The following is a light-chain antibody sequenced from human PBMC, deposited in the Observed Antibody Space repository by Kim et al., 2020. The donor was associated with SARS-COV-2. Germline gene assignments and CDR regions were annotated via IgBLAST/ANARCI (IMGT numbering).Light chain of an antibody. J-gene: IGLJ2*01. V-gene: IGLV6-57*03. CDR1: GGSIDDNY. CDR2: EDD. CDR3: QSYNRDNVI. Sequence: GKAVAISCPRSGGSIDDNYVQWYQQRPGGGPTTVIYEDDQRPSGVSDRFSGSIDNSSNSASLTISGLRTEDEADYYCQSYNRDNVIFGGGTQLTVL.